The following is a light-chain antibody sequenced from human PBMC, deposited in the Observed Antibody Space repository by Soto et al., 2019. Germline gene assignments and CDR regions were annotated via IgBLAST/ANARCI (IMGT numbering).Light chain of an antibody. CDR2: GNN. J-gene: IGLJ3*02. CDR3: QSYDTSLRAWV. CDR1: SSNIGAGYD. V-gene: IGLV1-40*01. Sequence: QSVLTQQPSVSGAPGQRVTISCTGGSSNIGAGYDVHWYRQFPGTAPKLLVYGNNNRPSGISDRFSASKSGSSASLAITGLQAEDGADYYCQSYDTSLRAWVFGGGTKLTVL.